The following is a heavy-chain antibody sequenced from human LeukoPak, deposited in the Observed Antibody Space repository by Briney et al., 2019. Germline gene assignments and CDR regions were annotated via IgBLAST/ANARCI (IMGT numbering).Heavy chain of an antibody. CDR2: IYYSGST. J-gene: IGHJ5*02. D-gene: IGHD4-17*01. Sequence: SETLSLTCTVSGGSISSYYWSWIRQPPRKGLEWIGYIYYSGSTNYNPSLKSRVTISVDTSKNQFSLKLSSVTAADTAVYYCARRATVTHTWFDPWGQGTLVTVSS. CDR3: ARRATVTHTWFDP. V-gene: IGHV4-59*08. CDR1: GGSISSYY.